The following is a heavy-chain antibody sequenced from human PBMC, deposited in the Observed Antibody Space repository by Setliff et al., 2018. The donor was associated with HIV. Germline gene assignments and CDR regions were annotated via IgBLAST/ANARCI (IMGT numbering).Heavy chain of an antibody. Sequence: SVKVSCKASGGTFSSYAISWVRQAPGQGLEWMGGIIPIFGTANYAQKFQGRVTITAGESTSTAYMELSSLRSEDTAVYYCAREREIVGAGNYMDVWGKGTTVTVSS. J-gene: IGHJ6*03. CDR2: IIPIFGTA. CDR3: AREREIVGAGNYMDV. V-gene: IGHV1-69*13. D-gene: IGHD1-26*01. CDR1: GGTFSSYA.